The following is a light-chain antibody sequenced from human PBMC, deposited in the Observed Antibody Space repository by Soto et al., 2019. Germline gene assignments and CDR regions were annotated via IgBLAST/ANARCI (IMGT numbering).Light chain of an antibody. CDR1: SSDIGGYDY. V-gene: IGLV2-14*01. J-gene: IGLJ1*01. CDR3: SSYTSSSTLDYV. CDR2: GVS. Sequence: QSALTQPASVSGSPGQSITISCTGTSSDIGGYDYVSWYQQHPGKAPKLMIYGVSNRPSGVSNRFSGSKSGSTASLTISGLLAEDEADYYCSSYTSSSTLDYVFGTGTKVTV.